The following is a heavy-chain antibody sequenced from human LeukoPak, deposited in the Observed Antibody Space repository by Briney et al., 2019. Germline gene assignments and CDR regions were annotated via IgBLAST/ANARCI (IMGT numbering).Heavy chain of an antibody. CDR2: ISYDGSNK. D-gene: IGHD6-13*01. CDR1: GFTFSSYG. CDR3: AKSYSSSWSPNDY. J-gene: IGHJ4*02. V-gene: IGHV3-30*18. Sequence: PGGSLRLSCAASGFTFSSYGMHWVRQAPGKGLEWVAVISYDGSNKYYADSVKGQFTISRDNSKNTLYLQMNSLRAEDTAVYYCAKSYSSSWSPNDYWGQGTLVTVSS.